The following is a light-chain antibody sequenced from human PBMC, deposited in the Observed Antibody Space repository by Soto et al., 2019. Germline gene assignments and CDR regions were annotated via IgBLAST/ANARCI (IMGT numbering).Light chain of an antibody. J-gene: IGKJ4*01. CDR3: QQYNSHSLLT. CDR1: QSITNW. CDR2: KAS. V-gene: IGKV1-5*03. Sequence: DIQMTHPPSTLCAPVGHSVTLTRGAGQSITNWLALYPPKPGKAPKLLIYKASTLESGVPSRFSGSGSETECTLTISSLQPDDFATYCCQQYNSHSLLTLGGGGKGDSK.